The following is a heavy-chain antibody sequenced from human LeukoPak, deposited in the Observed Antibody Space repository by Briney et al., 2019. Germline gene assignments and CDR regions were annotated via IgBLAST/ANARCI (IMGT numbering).Heavy chain of an antibody. CDR2: INPNSGGT. CDR1: GYTFTGYY. CDR3: ARGSIPAAIGDNWFDP. Sequence: ASVKVSCKASGYTFTGYYMHWVPQAPGQGLEWMGWINPNSGGTNYAQKFQGRVTMTRDTSISTAYMELSRLRSDDTAVYYCARGSIPAAIGDNWFDPWGQGTLVTVSS. D-gene: IGHD2-2*02. V-gene: IGHV1-2*02. J-gene: IGHJ5*02.